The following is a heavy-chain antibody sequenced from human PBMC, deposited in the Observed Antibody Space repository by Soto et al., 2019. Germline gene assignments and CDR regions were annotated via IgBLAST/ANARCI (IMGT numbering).Heavy chain of an antibody. J-gene: IGHJ4*02. D-gene: IGHD6-19*01. CDR2: ISWHSGSI. Sequence: EVQLVESGGGLVQPGGSLRLSCAASGFTFDDYSMHWVRQAPGRGLEWVSGISWHSGSIDYADSVKGRFTISRDNAKNFLYLEMNSLRPEDTALYYWARGDLGAVAGYFEYWGQGTLVTVSS. V-gene: IGHV3-9*01. CDR1: GFTFDDYS. CDR3: ARGDLGAVAGYFEY.